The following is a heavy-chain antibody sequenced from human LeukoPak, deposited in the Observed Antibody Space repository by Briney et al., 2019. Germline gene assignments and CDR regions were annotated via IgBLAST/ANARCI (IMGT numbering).Heavy chain of an antibody. Sequence: ASVKVSCKASGYTFTSYYMHWVRQAPGQGLEWMGILSPGGGGSSYAQKLQGRATLTRATSTNTVYMELSSLRSDDTAVYYCASVYKHAMDVWGQGTTVVVSS. J-gene: IGHJ6*02. CDR2: LSPGGGGS. D-gene: IGHD5-24*01. CDR3: ASVYKHAMDV. V-gene: IGHV1-46*04. CDR1: GYTFTSYY.